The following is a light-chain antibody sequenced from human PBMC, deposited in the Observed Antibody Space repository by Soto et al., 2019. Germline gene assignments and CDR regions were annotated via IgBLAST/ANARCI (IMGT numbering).Light chain of an antibody. V-gene: IGKV4-1*01. CDR2: WSY. CDR1: QSVLYTLNTRHH. J-gene: IGKJ5*01. Sequence: DIVMTQSPDSLAMSLGERATINCKSSQSVLYTLNTRHHLSWYQQKQGQPPKLLLYWSYTRDSGVPDQFSGSGSWTEFTHASSSLQAEDATVHYCQQYYTTPTITSGQGTRLEI. CDR3: QQYYTTPTIT.